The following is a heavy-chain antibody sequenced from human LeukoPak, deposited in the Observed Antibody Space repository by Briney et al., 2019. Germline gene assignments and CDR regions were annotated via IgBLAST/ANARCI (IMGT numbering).Heavy chain of an antibody. CDR2: IYYSGST. CDR3: AREVKGWLLLRSLDY. CDR1: GGSISSSSYY. J-gene: IGHJ4*02. Sequence: SETLSLTCTVSGGSISSSSYYWGWIRQPPGKGLEWIGSIYYSGSTYYNPSLKSRVTISVDTSKNQFSLKLSSVTAADTAVYYCAREVKGWLLLRSLDYWGQGTLVTVSS. D-gene: IGHD3-22*01. V-gene: IGHV4-39*07.